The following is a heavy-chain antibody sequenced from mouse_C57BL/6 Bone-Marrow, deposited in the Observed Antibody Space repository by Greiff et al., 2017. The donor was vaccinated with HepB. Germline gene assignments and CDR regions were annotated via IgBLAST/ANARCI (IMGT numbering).Heavy chain of an antibody. D-gene: IGHD1-1*01. CDR3: ARKEITTVVAGYYAMDY. CDR2: ISSGSSTI. J-gene: IGHJ4*01. CDR1: GFTFSDYG. Sequence: EVHLVESGGGLVKPGGSLKLSCAASGFTFSDYGMHWVRQAPEKWLEWVAYISSGSSTIYYADTVKGRFTISRDNAKNTLFLQMTSLRSEDTAMYYCARKEITTVVAGYYAMDYWGQGTSVTVSS. V-gene: IGHV5-17*01.